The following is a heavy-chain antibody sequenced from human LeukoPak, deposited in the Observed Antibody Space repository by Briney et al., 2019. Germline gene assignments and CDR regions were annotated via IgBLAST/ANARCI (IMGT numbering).Heavy chain of an antibody. CDR1: GFTFSSYA. CDR3: AKDLVYDYGDYGGRGFFDY. V-gene: IGHV3-23*01. Sequence: GGSLRLSCAASGFTFSSYAMGWVRQAPGKGLEWVSAISGSGGSTYYADSVKGRFTISRDNSKNTLYLQMNSLRAEDTAVYYCAKDLVYDYGDYGGRGFFDYWAREPWSPSPQ. D-gene: IGHD4-17*01. CDR2: ISGSGGST. J-gene: IGHJ4*02.